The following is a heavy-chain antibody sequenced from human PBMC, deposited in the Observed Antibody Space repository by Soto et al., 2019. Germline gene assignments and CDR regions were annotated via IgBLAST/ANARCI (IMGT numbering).Heavy chain of an antibody. CDR1: GYTFTNYA. V-gene: IGHV1-3*05. Sequence: QVQLVQSGAEEKKPGASVKVSCKASGYTFTNYATHWVRQAPGQMLEWMGWINAGNGNTKYSQKFQGRVTITRDTSASTAYMELSSLRSEDTAVYYCARVSGYYLPDYWGQGTLVTVSS. CDR3: ARVSGYYLPDY. J-gene: IGHJ4*02. D-gene: IGHD5-12*01. CDR2: INAGNGNT.